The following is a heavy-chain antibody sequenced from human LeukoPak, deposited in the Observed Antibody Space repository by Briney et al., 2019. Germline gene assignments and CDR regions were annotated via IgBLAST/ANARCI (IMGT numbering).Heavy chain of an antibody. CDR3: ARMYSSSWSVKFDY. J-gene: IGHJ4*02. CDR2: IYYSGST. Sequence: SATLSLPFTVSGGSIISHYWSWIRRPPGKGLEGIGYIYYSGSTNYNPSLTRRVTISVDTSKNQFSLKLSSLTAADTAVYYCARMYSSSWSVKFDYWGQGTLVTVSS. D-gene: IGHD6-13*01. V-gene: IGHV4-59*11. CDR1: GGSIISHY.